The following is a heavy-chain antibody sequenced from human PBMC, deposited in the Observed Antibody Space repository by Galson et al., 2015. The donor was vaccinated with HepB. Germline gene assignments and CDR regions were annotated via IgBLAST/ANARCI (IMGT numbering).Heavy chain of an antibody. D-gene: IGHD3-3*01. CDR1: GFTFDDYA. CDR3: AKVGFFSHQNGNYFDY. CDR2: ISWNSGSI. Sequence: SLRLSCAASGFTFDDYAMHWVRQAPGKGLEWVSGISWNSGSIGYADSVKGRFTISRDNAKNSLYLQMNSLRAEDTALYYCAKVGFFSHQNGNYFDYWGQGTLVTVSS. V-gene: IGHV3-9*01. J-gene: IGHJ4*02.